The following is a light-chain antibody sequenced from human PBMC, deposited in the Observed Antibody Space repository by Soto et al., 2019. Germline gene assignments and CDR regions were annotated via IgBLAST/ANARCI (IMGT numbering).Light chain of an antibody. J-gene: IGKJ1*01. Sequence: EIVLTQSPGSLSLSPGERATLSCRASQSVSSTFFAWYPQRPGQAPRLLMYGASSRATGIPERFSGSGSGTDFTLTISRLESEDFTVYCGLQFDLSVTFGQVTKVDIK. CDR2: GAS. V-gene: IGKV3-20*01. CDR1: QSVSSTF. CDR3: LQFDLSVT.